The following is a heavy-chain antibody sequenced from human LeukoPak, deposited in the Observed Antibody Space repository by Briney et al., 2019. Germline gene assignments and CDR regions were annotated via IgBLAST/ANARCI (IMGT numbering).Heavy chain of an antibody. J-gene: IGHJ3*02. CDR1: GFSFSDSD. D-gene: IGHD6-19*01. Sequence: GGSLRLSCAASGFSFSDSDIHWVRQPSGKGLEWVGRIRSTAGTYATEYIASVKGRFTISRDDSKNTAYLQMNSLKTEDTAVYYCTRAQWLVLMDAFDIWGQGTMVTVSS. CDR3: TRAQWLVLMDAFDI. V-gene: IGHV3-73*01. CDR2: IRSTAGTYAT.